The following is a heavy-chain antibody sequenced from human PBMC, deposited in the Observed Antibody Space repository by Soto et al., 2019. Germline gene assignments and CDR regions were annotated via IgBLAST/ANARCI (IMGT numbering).Heavy chain of an antibody. CDR1: GGSISSGGYY. D-gene: IGHD4-17*01. CDR2: IYYSGST. J-gene: IGHJ4*02. V-gene: IGHV4-31*03. CDR3: ASCYGGTDNFDY. Sequence: PSETLSLTCTVSGGSISSGGYYWSWIRQHPGKGLEWIGYIYYSGSTYYNPSLKSRVTISVDTSKNQFSLKLSSVTAADTAVYYCASCYGGTDNFDYWGQGTLVTVSS.